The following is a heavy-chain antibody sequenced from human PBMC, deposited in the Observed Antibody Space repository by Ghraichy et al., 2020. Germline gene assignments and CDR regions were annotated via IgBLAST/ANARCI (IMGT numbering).Heavy chain of an antibody. Sequence: SETLSLTCAVSGGSISSSNWWSWVRQPPGKGLEWIGEIYHSGSTNYNPSLKSRVTISVDKSKNQFSLKLSSVTAADTAVYYCARDHGGDYGEVTLDYWGQGTLVTVSS. J-gene: IGHJ4*02. D-gene: IGHD4-17*01. CDR2: IYHSGST. CDR1: GGSISSSNW. CDR3: ARDHGGDYGEVTLDY. V-gene: IGHV4-4*02.